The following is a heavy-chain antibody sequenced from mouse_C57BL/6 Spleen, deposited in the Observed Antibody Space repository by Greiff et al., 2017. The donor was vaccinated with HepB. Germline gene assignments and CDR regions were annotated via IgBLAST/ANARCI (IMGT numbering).Heavy chain of an antibody. Sequence: EVQLQQSGAELVRPGASVKLSCTASGFNIKDDYMHWVKQRPEQGLEWIGWIDPENGDTEYASKFQGKATITADTSSNTAYLQLSSLTSEDTAVYYCTKIYDYDLSWFAYWGQGTLVTVSA. D-gene: IGHD2-4*01. CDR3: TKIYDYDLSWFAY. V-gene: IGHV14-4*01. CDR2: IDPENGDT. CDR1: GFNIKDDY. J-gene: IGHJ3*01.